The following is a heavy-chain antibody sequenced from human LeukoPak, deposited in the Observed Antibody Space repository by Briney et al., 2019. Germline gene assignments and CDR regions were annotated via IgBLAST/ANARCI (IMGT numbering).Heavy chain of an antibody. D-gene: IGHD3-22*01. CDR3: ARPWAHDSTPRYYYGMDV. CDR2: ISYDGSNK. J-gene: IGHJ6*02. V-gene: IGHV3-30-3*01. CDR1: GFTFSSYA. Sequence: GGSLRLSCAASGFTFSSYAMHWVRQAPGKGLEWVAVISYDGSNKYYADSVKGRFTISRDNSKNTLYLQMNSLRAEDTAVYYCARPWAHDSTPRYYYGMDVWGQGTTVTVSS.